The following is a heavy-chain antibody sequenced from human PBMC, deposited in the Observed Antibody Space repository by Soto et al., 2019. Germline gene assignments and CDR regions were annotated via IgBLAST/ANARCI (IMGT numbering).Heavy chain of an antibody. J-gene: IGHJ4*02. CDR3: AKSVYNWNDGFFDY. V-gene: IGHV3-30*18. D-gene: IGHD1-1*01. CDR2: ISYDGNNK. CDR1: GFTFSTYG. Sequence: QVQLVESGGGVVQPGRSLRLYWAASGFTFSTYGMHWVRQAPGKGLEWVAVISYDGNNKYYADSVKGRFTISRDNSKNTLYLQMSSLRAEDTAVYYCAKSVYNWNDGFFDYWGQGTLVTVSS.